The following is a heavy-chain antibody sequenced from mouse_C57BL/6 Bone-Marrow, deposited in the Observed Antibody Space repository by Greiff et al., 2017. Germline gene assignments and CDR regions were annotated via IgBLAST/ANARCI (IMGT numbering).Heavy chain of an antibody. CDR3: ARNYYAMDY. J-gene: IGHJ4*01. V-gene: IGHV5-6*01. CDR2: ISSGGSYT. Sequence: EVQLVESGGDLVKPGGSLKLSCAASGFTFSSYGMSWVRQTPDKRLEWVATISSGGSYTYYPDSVKGRFTISRDNAKNTLYLQMSSLESEDTAMYYCARNYYAMDYWGQGTSVTVSS. CDR1: GFTFSSYG.